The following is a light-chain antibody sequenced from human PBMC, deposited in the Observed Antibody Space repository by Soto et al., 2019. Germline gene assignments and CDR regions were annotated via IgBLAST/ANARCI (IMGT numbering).Light chain of an antibody. J-gene: IGLJ2*01. CDR2: EVT. V-gene: IGLV2-8*01. CDR3: ASHAGSLNFDIL. Sequence: QSALTQPPSASGSPGQSVTISCTGTSSDVGGYNYVSWYQHLPGKAPKLMIYEVTKRPSGVPDRFSGSKSGNTAALTVSGLQAEDEAVYYCASHAGSLNFDILFGGGTKVTVL. CDR1: SSDVGGYNY.